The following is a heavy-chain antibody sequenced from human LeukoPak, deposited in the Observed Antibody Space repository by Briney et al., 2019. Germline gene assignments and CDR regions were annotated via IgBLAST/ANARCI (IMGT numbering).Heavy chain of an antibody. Sequence: PGGSLRLSCAASGFTFSNYWLHWVRQAPGKGRVWVSRIDANAKTTSYADSVKGRFTISTDNAKKTLYLQMNSLRVEDTAVYYCLTVVETTIAAFDIWGQGTMVTVSS. CDR3: LTVVETTIAAFDI. J-gene: IGHJ3*02. D-gene: IGHD1-26*01. CDR2: IDANAKTT. CDR1: GFTFSNYW. V-gene: IGHV3-74*01.